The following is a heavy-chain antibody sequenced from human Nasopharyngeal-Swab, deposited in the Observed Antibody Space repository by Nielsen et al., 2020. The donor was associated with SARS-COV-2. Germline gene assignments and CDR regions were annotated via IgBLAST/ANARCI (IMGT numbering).Heavy chain of an antibody. CDR3: ARAGDRFGELLFFDY. CDR2: ISAYIGNT. D-gene: IGHD3-10*01. Sequence: WVRQAPGQGLEWMGWISAYIGNTNYAQKLQGRVTMTTDTSTGTAYMELRSLRSDDTAVYYCARAGDRFGELLFFDYWGQGNLVTVSS. V-gene: IGHV1-18*01. J-gene: IGHJ4*02.